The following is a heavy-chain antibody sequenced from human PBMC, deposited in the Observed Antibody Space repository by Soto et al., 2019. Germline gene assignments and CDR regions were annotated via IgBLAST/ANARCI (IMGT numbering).Heavy chain of an antibody. CDR1: GGSISSGDYY. Sequence: LSLTCTVSGGSISSGDYYWSWIRQPPGKGLEWIGYIYYSGSTYYNPSLKSRVTISVDTSKNQFSLKLSSVTAADTAVYYCARANIKDIVVVPAAVDXWGQGTLVTVSX. J-gene: IGHJ4*02. CDR2: IYYSGST. V-gene: IGHV4-30-4*01. CDR3: ARANIKDIVVVPAAVDX. D-gene: IGHD2-2*01.